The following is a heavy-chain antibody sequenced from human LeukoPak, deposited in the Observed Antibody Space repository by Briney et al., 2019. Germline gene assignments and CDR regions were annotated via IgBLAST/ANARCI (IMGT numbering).Heavy chain of an antibody. D-gene: IGHD2-2*01. Sequence: PGGSLRLSCAASEFTFSSYAMTWVRQAPGKGLEWVSAISGSGSSTYYADSVKGRFTISRDNSKNTLYLQMNSLRAEDTAVYYCAKFHCSSTSCYYYYMDVWGKGTTVTVSS. CDR3: AKFHCSSTSCYYYYMDV. J-gene: IGHJ6*03. CDR2: ISGSGSST. V-gene: IGHV3-23*01. CDR1: EFTFSSYA.